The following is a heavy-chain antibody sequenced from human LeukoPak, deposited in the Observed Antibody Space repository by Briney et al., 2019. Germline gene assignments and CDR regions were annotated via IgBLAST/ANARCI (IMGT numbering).Heavy chain of an antibody. J-gene: IGHJ3*02. Sequence: ASVKVSCKASGYTFTGYYMHWVRQAPGQGLEWMGWINPNSGGTNYAQKFQGRVTMTRDTSISTAYMELSRLRSDDTAVYYCAREAQYYYDSSGYYYGAFDIWGQGTMVTVSS. D-gene: IGHD3-22*01. CDR3: AREAQYYYDSSGYYYGAFDI. V-gene: IGHV1-2*02. CDR2: INPNSGGT. CDR1: GYTFTGYY.